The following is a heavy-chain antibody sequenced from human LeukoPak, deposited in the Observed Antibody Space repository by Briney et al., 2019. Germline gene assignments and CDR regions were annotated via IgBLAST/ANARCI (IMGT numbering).Heavy chain of an antibody. CDR1: GGSISSSSYY. CDR2: IYYSGST. V-gene: IGHV4-39*01. CDR3: ARQYCVWGSYRPRTFDY. D-gene: IGHD3-16*02. J-gene: IGHJ4*02. Sequence: SETLSLTCTVSGGSISSSSYYWGWIRQPPGKGLEWIGSIYYSGSTYYNPSLKSRVTISVDTSKNQFSLKLSSVTAADTAVYYCARQYCVWGSYRPRTFDYWGQGTLVTVSS.